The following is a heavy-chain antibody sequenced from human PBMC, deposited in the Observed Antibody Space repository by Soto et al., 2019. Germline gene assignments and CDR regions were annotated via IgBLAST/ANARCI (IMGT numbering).Heavy chain of an antibody. CDR2: INWNSETV. V-gene: IGHV3-9*01. Sequence: GGSLRLSCATSGFTFDDYAMHWVRQIPGKGLEWVSGINWNSETVGYADSVKGRFTISRDSAKNSLYLQMTTLRPEDTALYFCAGDQDLGGYDLRPMYGLDVWGQGTTVTVSS. CDR3: AGDQDLGGYDLRPMYGLDV. CDR1: GFTFDDYA. D-gene: IGHD5-12*01. J-gene: IGHJ6*02.